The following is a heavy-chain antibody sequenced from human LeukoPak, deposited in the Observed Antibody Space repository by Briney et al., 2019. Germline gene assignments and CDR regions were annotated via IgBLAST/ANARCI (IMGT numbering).Heavy chain of an antibody. V-gene: IGHV4-59*01. CDR3: ARASGGWYNCFAP. Sequence: PSETLSLTCTVSGGSISSYYWSWIRQSPGKGLEWIGYIYYSGSTNYNPSLKSRVTISVDTSKNQFSLKLSSVTAADTAVYYCARASGGWYNCFAPGGQEPLVTVSP. CDR2: IYYSGST. D-gene: IGHD6-19*01. CDR1: GGSISSYY. J-gene: IGHJ5*02.